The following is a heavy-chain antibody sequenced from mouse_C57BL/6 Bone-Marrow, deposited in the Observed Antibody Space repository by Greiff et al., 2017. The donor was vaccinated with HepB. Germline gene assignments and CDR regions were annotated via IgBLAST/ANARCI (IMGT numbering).Heavy chain of an antibody. J-gene: IGHJ2*01. Sequence: VQLQQPGAELVRPGTSVKLSCKASGYTFTSYWMHWVKQRPGQGLEWIGVIDPSDSYTNYNQKFKGKATLTVDTSSSTAYMQLSSLTSEDSAVYYCASLLLRCYYFDYWGQGTTLTVSS. V-gene: IGHV1-59*01. CDR2: IDPSDSYT. CDR1: GYTFTSYW. CDR3: ASLLLRCYYFDY. D-gene: IGHD1-1*01.